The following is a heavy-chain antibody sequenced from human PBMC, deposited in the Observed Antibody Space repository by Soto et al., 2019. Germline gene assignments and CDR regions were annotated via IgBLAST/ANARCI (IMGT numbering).Heavy chain of an antibody. CDR2: VNPNSGGT. V-gene: IGHV1-2*04. J-gene: IGHJ6*02. CDR1: GYTFTDYY. D-gene: IGHD2-15*01. Sequence: QVQLVQSGAEVKKPGASVKVSCKASGYTFTDYYIHWVRQAPGQGLEWMGWVNPNSGGTNYAQKFQGWVTMTSDTSISAVYMELSSMKSDDMAVYYCAREGAATANYGMDVWGQGTTVTVS. CDR3: AREGAATANYGMDV.